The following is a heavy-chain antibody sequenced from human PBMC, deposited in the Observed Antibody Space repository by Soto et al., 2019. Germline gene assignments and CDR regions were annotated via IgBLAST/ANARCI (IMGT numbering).Heavy chain of an antibody. CDR2: MNSGGRS. V-gene: IGHV3-23*01. D-gene: IGHD2-2*02. CDR3: GRALHYIRLRDYFYYGMDV. J-gene: IGHJ6*02. Sequence: GWSLILSCVTSGFTFTKYSMNWVRQAPGKGLEWVSGMNSGGRSYYADSVKGRFTISRDTSKNMLYLQMNSLRADDTAVFYCGRALHYIRLRDYFYYGMDVWGEGTKVTV. CDR1: GFTFTKYS.